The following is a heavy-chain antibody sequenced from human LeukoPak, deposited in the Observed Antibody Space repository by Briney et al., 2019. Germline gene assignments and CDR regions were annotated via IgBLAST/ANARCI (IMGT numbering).Heavy chain of an antibody. J-gene: IGHJ6*03. D-gene: IGHD3-16*01. CDR2: IIPIFGTA. CDR3: ARGGSYDYYYYMDV. Sequence: GASVKVSCKASGGTFSSYAISWVRQAPGQGLEWMGGIIPIFGTANYAQKFQGRVTITTDESTSTAYMELSSLRSEDTAVYYCARGGSYDYYYYMDVWGKGTTVTVPS. CDR1: GGTFSSYA. V-gene: IGHV1-69*05.